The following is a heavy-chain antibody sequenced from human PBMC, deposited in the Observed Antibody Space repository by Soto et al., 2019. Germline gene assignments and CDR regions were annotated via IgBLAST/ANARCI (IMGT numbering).Heavy chain of an antibody. CDR3: ARGRSGDSYGETSYYFDY. Sequence: PSETLSLTCTVSGCSMGSYDWNWIRQPPGKGLEWIGDIYYSGSTNYNPSLKSRVTISVDTSKNQFSLKLNSVTAADTAVYYCARGRSGDSYGETSYYFDYWGQGALVTVSS. V-gene: IGHV4-59*01. CDR2: IYYSGST. D-gene: IGHD5-18*01. J-gene: IGHJ4*02. CDR1: GCSMGSYD.